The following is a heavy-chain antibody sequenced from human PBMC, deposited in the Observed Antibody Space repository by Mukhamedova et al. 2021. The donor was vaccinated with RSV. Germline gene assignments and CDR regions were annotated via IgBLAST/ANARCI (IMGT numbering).Heavy chain of an antibody. CDR2: ISYDGSNK. Sequence: GFTFSSYAMHWVRQAPGKGLEWVAVISYDGSNKYYADSVKGRFTISRDNSKNTLYLQMNSLRAEDTAVYYCARASIAAAGMSYW. CDR1: GFTFSSYA. J-gene: IGHJ2*01. CDR3: ARASIAAAGMSYW. V-gene: IGHV3-30*04. D-gene: IGHD6-13*01.